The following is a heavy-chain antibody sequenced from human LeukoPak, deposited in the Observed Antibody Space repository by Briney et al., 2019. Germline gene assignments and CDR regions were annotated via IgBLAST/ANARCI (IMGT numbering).Heavy chain of an antibody. Sequence: GGSLRLSCAASGFTFKTHAMHWVRQAPGKGLEWVALISYDGTNEYYEDSVQGRFTISRDNSKNTLYLQMNSLRAEYAAVYYCAKDLSQIRPRYYFDSWGQGTLVTVSS. D-gene: IGHD4-17*01. V-gene: IGHV3-33*06. CDR2: ISYDGTNE. CDR1: GFTFKTHA. J-gene: IGHJ4*02. CDR3: AKDLSQIRPRYYFDS.